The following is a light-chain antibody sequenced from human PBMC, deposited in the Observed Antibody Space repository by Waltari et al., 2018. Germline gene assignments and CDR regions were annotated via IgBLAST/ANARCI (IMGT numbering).Light chain of an antibody. CDR2: WAS. J-gene: IGKJ4*01. Sequence: DIVMTQSPDFLAVSLVERATLSCKSRQSLFYRSNNYNYLAWYQQKPGQPPKLLIYWASTRESGVPDRFSGSGSGTDFTLTINNLQAADVAVYYCQQYYSTPLTFGGGTKVEIK. V-gene: IGKV4-1*01. CDR1: QSLFYRSNNYNY. CDR3: QQYYSTPLT.